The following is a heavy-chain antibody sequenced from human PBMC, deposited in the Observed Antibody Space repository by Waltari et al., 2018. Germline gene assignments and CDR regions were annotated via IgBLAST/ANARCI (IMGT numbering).Heavy chain of an antibody. CDR2: IYYRGST. Sequence: QLQLQESGPGLVKPSETLSLTCSVSGASITNSNSYWSWIRQPPGKGREWIGSIYYRGSTYSAPSLKSRVTISVDTSKNQLCLKVSSVTVADTAIYFCARNMESPYNAPYYFYYMDVWGKGTTVTVSS. D-gene: IGHD3-10*01. CDR1: GASITNSNSY. CDR3: ARNMESPYNAPYYFYYMDV. J-gene: IGHJ6*03. V-gene: IGHV4-39*01.